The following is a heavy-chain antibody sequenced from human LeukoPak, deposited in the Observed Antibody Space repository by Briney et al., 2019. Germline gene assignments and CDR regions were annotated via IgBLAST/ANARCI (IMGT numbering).Heavy chain of an antibody. J-gene: IGHJ6*02. CDR3: ARELYRALSGSYYPRDYYYYGMDV. CDR2: INPSGGST. CDR1: GYTFTSYY. D-gene: IGHD1-26*01. Sequence: ASVKVSCKASGYTFTSYYMHWVRQAPGQGLEWMGIINPSGGSTSYAQKFQGRVTITADESTSTAYMELSSLRSEDTAVYYCARELYRALSGSYYPRDYYYYGMDVWGQGTTVTVSS. V-gene: IGHV1-46*01.